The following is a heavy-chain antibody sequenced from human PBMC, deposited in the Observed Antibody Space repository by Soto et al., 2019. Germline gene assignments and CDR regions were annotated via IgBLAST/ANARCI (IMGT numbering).Heavy chain of an antibody. D-gene: IGHD3-9*01. CDR2: IYYSGNT. CDR1: GGSIINGDYY. CDR3: ASGYYDILTGRDTKYYFDY. V-gene: IGHV4-30-4*02. Sequence: PSDTLSLTCTVSGGSIINGDYYWTWILHPPGKGLEWIGYIYYSGNTYYNPSLKSRVMISVDTSKNQFSLNLSSVTAADTAVYYCASGYYDILTGRDTKYYFDYWGQGALVTVSS. J-gene: IGHJ4*02.